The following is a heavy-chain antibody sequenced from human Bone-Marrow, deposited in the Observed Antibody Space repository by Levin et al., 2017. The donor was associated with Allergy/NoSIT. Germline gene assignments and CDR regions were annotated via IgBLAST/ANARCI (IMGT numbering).Heavy chain of an antibody. D-gene: IGHD2-15*01. CDR3: ATPSRSSESHY. Sequence: GESLKISCAASGFSFSGYWMGWVRLVPGKGLEWVATIKTDGSETYYLESVKGRFIISRDNAKNSLFLQMNSLRAEDTAVFYCATPSRSSESHYWGQGTLVTVSS. V-gene: IGHV3-7*01. J-gene: IGHJ4*02. CDR1: GFSFSGYW. CDR2: IKTDGSET.